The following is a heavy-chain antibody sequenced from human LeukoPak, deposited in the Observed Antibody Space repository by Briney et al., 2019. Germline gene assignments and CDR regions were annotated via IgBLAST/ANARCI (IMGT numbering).Heavy chain of an antibody. Sequence: GRSLRLSCAASGFTFSSYAMHWVRQAPGKGLEWVAVISYDGSNKYYADSVKGRFTISRDNSKNTLYLQMNSLRAEDTAVYYCAKEGHSGYDYWRYYFDYWGQGTLVTVSS. J-gene: IGHJ4*02. CDR2: ISYDGSNK. D-gene: IGHD5-12*01. CDR3: AKEGHSGYDYWRYYFDY. V-gene: IGHV3-30-3*01. CDR1: GFTFSSYA.